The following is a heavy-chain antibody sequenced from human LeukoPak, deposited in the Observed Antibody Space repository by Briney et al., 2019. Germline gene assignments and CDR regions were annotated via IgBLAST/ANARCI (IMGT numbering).Heavy chain of an antibody. CDR3: AREGIAARQFDP. D-gene: IGHD6-6*01. V-gene: IGHV4-61*08. CDR2: IYYSGST. Sequence: SETLSLTCTVSGASITTNDYYWSWIRRPPGKGLEWIGYIYYSGSTNYNPSLKSRVTISVDTSKNQFSLKLSSVTAADTAVYYCAREGIAARQFDPWGQGTLVTVSS. J-gene: IGHJ5*02. CDR1: GASITTNDYY.